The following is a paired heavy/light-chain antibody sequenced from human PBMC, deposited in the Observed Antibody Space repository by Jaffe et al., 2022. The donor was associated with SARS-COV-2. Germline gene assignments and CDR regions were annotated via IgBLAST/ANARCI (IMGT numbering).Light chain of an antibody. CDR1: QSISSF. Sequence: DIQMTQSPSSLSASVGDRVIITCRASQSISSFLNWYRQKPGKAPEVLIYAASTLQGGVPSRFSGSGSGTDFTLTISSLQPEDFAAYYCQHSYLTPWTFGQGTKVEVK. V-gene: IGKV1-39*01. CDR2: AAS. J-gene: IGKJ1*01. CDR3: QHSYLTPWT.
Heavy chain of an antibody. CDR2: MSISGST. CDR3: AREEDCRKTSCYFWFDS. CDR1: GGSISSSSYY. J-gene: IGHJ5*01. V-gene: IGHV4-61*02. D-gene: IGHD2-2*01. Sequence: QVQLQESGPGLVKPSQTLSLTCTVSGGSISSSSYYYNWIRQPAGKGLEWIGRMSISGSTNYNPSLKNRVTMSVDTSKNQFSLKLNSVTAADTAVYYCAREEDCRKTSCYFWFDSWGQGTLVTVSS.